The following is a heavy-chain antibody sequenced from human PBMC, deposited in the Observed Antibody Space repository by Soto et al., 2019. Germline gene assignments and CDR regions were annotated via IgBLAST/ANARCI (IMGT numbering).Heavy chain of an antibody. CDR2: IDWDDGK. CDR1: RFSLNSNGMC. CDR3: ARTSVLPLGYPHGMDV. V-gene: IGHV2-70*13. Sequence: EAGPMLVNPTQTLTLTCTFCRFSLNSNGMCVNWIRQPIGNALEWLAHIDWDDGKYYCTTLKNRLTNSRDTSKNQVVLTMTNMYPVDTASYYCARTSVLPLGYPHGMDVWGQGTTVTVSS. J-gene: IGHJ6*02. D-gene: IGHD7-27*01.